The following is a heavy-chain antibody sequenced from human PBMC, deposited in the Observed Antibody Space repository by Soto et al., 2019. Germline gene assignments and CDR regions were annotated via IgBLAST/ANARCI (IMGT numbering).Heavy chain of an antibody. D-gene: IGHD6-13*01. CDR1: GYTFTSYG. CDR3: ARSTSLGIAAAGRSYYYYGMDV. V-gene: IGHV1-18*04. J-gene: IGHJ6*04. CDR2: ISAYNGNT. Sequence: ASVKVSCKASGYTFTSYGISWVRQAPGQGLEWMGWISAYNGNTNYAQKLQGRVTMTTDTSTSTAYMELRSLRSDDTAVYYCARSTSLGIAAAGRSYYYYGMDVWGKGTTVTVSS.